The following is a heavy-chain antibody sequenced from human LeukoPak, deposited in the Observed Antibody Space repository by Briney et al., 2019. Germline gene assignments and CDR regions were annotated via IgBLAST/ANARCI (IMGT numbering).Heavy chain of an antibody. J-gene: IGHJ6*02. D-gene: IGHD3-9*01. CDR1: GDSISSYD. CDR3: AVDHYDVLTGYSYGMDV. V-gene: IGHV4-59*01. CDR2: IDYSGNT. Sequence: PSETLTLTCTVSGDSISSYDWSWIRQPPGKGLEWIGYIDYSGNTNYNPSLRSRVTISADTSKSQFSLKLSSVTAADMAVYYCAVDHYDVLTGYSYGMDVWGQGTTVTVSS.